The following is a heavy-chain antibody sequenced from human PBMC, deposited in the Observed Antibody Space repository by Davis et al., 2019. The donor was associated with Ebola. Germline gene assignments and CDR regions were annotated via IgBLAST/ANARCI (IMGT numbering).Heavy chain of an antibody. Sequence: SETLSLTCTVSGGSISSSSYYWGWIRQPPGTGLEWIGSIYYRGSTYYNPSLKSRVTISLDTSKNQFSLKLNSVTAADTAVYYCAREVDGSVYGMDVWGQGTTVTVSS. J-gene: IGHJ6*02. CDR3: AREVDGSVYGMDV. D-gene: IGHD5-24*01. CDR2: IYYRGST. CDR1: GGSISSSSYY. V-gene: IGHV4-39*07.